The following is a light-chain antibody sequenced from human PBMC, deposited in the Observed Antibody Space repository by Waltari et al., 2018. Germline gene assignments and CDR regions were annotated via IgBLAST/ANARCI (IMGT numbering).Light chain of an antibody. V-gene: IGLV5-37*01. CDR3: MIWPTNLGV. J-gene: IGLJ3*02. CDR1: SDMDVETYN. Sequence: QPVLTQPPSSSASAGDSARLTCTLPSDMDVETYNIYWYQQKPGSPPRFLLYYYSDLDKGQGSGVPSRFSGSKDASANAGILLISGLQSEDEADYYCMIWPTNLGVFGGGTRLTVL. CDR2: YYSDLDK.